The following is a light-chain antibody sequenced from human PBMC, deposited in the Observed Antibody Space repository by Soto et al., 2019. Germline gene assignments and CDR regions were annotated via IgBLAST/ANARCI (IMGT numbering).Light chain of an antibody. J-gene: IGKJ1*01. Sequence: DIQMTQSPSTLSASVGDRVTITCRASQHINNWLAWYQQKPGKAPKALIYKVSNLESGVPSRFSGSGSQTEFTLTISSLQPDDFATYYCQQYYTYSWTFGQGTKLDIK. V-gene: IGKV1-5*03. CDR1: QHINNW. CDR3: QQYYTYSWT. CDR2: KVS.